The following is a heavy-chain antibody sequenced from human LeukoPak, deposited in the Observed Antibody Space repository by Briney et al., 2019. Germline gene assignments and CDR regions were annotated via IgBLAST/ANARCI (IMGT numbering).Heavy chain of an antibody. CDR2: ISTTGYTI. V-gene: IGHV3-11*04. CDR1: GFTFSDFY. J-gene: IGHJ6*03. D-gene: IGHD4-17*01. Sequence: GGSLRLSCEASGFTFSDFYMSWIRQAPGQGLEWLSYISTTGYTIYYADSVKGRFTISRDNNQNSLFLQMDSLRAEDTAVYYCARDYASEYMDVWGKGTTVTVSS. CDR3: ARDYASEYMDV.